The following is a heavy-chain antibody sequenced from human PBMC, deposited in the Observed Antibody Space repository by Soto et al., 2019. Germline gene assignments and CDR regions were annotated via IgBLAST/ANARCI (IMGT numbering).Heavy chain of an antibody. CDR2: VYYSGST. D-gene: IGHD6-19*01. J-gene: IGHJ4*02. CDR1: GGSTRSSSYY. Sequence: QVQLQESGPGMVKPSETLSLTCTVSGGSTRSSSYYWGWIRPPPGKGLEDIGSVYYSGSTYYNPSLHSRGTIIIDTSKNPFSLRLNSVTAADTALYYGARHTSGWYGDFCSWGPGTLVNVSS. V-gene: IGHV4-39*01. CDR3: ARHTSGWYGDFCS.